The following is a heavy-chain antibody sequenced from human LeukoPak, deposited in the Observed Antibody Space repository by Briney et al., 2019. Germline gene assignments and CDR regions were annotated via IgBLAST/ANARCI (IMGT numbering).Heavy chain of an antibody. J-gene: IGHJ4*02. V-gene: IGHV1-2*02. CDR1: VYTFTGYY. Sequence: ATVNVSCKASVYTFTGYYMHWVRQAPGQGLEWMGWINPNSGGTNYAQKFQGRVTMTRDTSISTAYMELSRLRSDDTAVYYCARGRDSGYDWVYWGQGTLVTVSS. CDR2: INPNSGGT. D-gene: IGHD5-12*01. CDR3: ARGRDSGYDWVY.